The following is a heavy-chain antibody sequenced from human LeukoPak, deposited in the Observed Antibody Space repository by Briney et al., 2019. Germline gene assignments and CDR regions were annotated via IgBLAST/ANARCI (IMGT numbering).Heavy chain of an antibody. D-gene: IGHD3-10*01. CDR1: GGSISSGGYS. V-gene: IGHV4-30-2*01. CDR3: ARGGMVRGVMAYYFDY. CDR2: IYHSGST. J-gene: IGHJ4*02. Sequence: SETLSLTCAVSGGSISSGGYSWSWIRQPPGKSLEWIGYIYHSGSTYYNPSLKSRVTISVDRSKNQFSLKLSSVTAADTAVYYCARGGMVRGVMAYYFDYWGQGTLVTVSS.